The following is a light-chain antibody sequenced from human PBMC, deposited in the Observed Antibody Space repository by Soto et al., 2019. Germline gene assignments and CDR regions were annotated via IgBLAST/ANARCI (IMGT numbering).Light chain of an antibody. V-gene: IGKV3-11*01. CDR2: DAS. J-gene: IGKJ5*01. CDR1: QSLGRY. CDR3: QQRSYPIT. Sequence: DSVLTQTPDTLSLSPGESRTLPCRASQSLGRYLAWYKQKPGQAPXXLIYDASHRATGIPVRLIVIGSESEFTLPFCSLEPEDFAVDDCQQRSYPITFGQGTRLDIK.